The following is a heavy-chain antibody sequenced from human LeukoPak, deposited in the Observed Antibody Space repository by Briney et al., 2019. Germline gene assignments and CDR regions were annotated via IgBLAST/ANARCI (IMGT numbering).Heavy chain of an antibody. CDR3: ARLPYCIRDAFDI. CDR2: IKQDGSEK. J-gene: IGHJ3*02. Sequence: GGSLRLSCAASGFTFTSYWMSWVRQAPGKGRGWVANIKQDGSEKYSVDSVKGRFTISRDNAKNSRYLQMNSLRAEDTAVYYCARLPYCIRDAFDIWGQGTMVTVSS. V-gene: IGHV3-7*01. D-gene: IGHD2-8*02. CDR1: GFTFTSYW.